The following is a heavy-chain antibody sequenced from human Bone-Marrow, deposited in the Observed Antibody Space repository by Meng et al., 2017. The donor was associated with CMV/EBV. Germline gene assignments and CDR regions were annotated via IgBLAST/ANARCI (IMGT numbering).Heavy chain of an antibody. CDR2: ISGSGGST. CDR1: GFTFSSYA. J-gene: IGHJ1*01. D-gene: IGHD2-2*01. CDR3: ARDRIPDIVVVPAAPTFQH. Sequence: GESLKISCAASGFTFSSYAMSWARQAPGKGLEWVSAISGSGGSTYYADSVKGRFTISRDNSKNTLYLQMNSLRAEDTAVYYCARDRIPDIVVVPAAPTFQHWGQGTLVTVSS. V-gene: IGHV3-23*01.